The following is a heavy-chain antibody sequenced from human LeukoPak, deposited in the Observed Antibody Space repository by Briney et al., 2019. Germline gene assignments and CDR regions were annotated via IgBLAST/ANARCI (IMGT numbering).Heavy chain of an antibody. CDR2: MNPDTGGR. V-gene: IGHV1-2*02. CDR3: ARDRVEMSTSLNFFDN. CDR1: GYSFVGYY. Sequence: GASVKVSCKASGYSFVGYYIHWIRQAPGQGREGLGWMNPDTGGRKLAQKFQGRVTLTRDTSINTAYMELNSMHSDDAVVYFCARDRVEMSTSLNFFDNWGQGSLITVSS. D-gene: IGHD5-24*01. J-gene: IGHJ4*02.